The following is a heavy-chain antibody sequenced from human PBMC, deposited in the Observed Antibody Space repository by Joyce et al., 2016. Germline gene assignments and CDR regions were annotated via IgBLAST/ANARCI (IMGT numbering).Heavy chain of an antibody. CDR2: IYPGDSET. CDR3: ATVVVTGGSFGLDI. CDR1: GYSFTNYY. J-gene: IGHJ3*02. V-gene: IGHV5-51*01. Sequence: EVQLVQSGAEVQKPGESLKISCKGSGYSFTNYYIGGVRQMPGKGLEWMGIIYPGDSETRYGPSFHGQVTISVDKSITTAYLQWSSLKASDTAMYYCATVVVTGGSFGLDIWGQGTMVTVSS. D-gene: IGHD2-21*02.